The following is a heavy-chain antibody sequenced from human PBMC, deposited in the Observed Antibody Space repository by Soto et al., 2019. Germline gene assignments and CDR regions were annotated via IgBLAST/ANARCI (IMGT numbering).Heavy chain of an antibody. CDR3: ARSYGYGDYYFDY. CDR2: ISYDGSNK. J-gene: IGHJ4*02. D-gene: IGHD4-17*01. Sequence: GGSLRLSCAASGFTFSSYAMHWVRQAPGKGLEWVAVISYDGSNKYYADSVKGRFTISRDNSKNTLYLQMNSLRAEDTAVYDCARSYGYGDYYFDYWGQGTLVTVSS. V-gene: IGHV3-30*04. CDR1: GFTFSSYA.